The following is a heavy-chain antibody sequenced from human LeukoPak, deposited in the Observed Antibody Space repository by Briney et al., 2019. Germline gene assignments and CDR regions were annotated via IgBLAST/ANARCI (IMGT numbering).Heavy chain of an antibody. Sequence: GASVKVSCKASGYTFTDYYMHWVQQAPGKGLEWMGRVDPEDGETIYAEKFQGRVTITADTSTDTAYMELSSLRSEDTAVYYCATGTRPPFGVVNYYFDYWGQGTLVTVSS. CDR2: VDPEDGET. J-gene: IGHJ4*02. CDR3: ATGTRPPFGVVNYYFDY. V-gene: IGHV1-69-2*01. CDR1: GYTFTDYY. D-gene: IGHD3-3*01.